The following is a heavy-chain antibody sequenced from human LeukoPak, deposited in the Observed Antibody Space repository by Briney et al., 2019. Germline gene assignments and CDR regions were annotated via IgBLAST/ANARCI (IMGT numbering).Heavy chain of an antibody. Sequence: GASVKVSCKASGGTFSSYAISWVRQAPGQGLEWMGGIIPIFGTANYAQKFQGRVTITADESTSTAYMELSSLRSEDTAVYYCARESPQSLRYCSSTSCLYYFDYWGQGTLVTVSS. J-gene: IGHJ4*02. CDR1: GGTFSSYA. CDR3: ARESPQSLRYCSSTSCLYYFDY. D-gene: IGHD2-2*01. CDR2: IIPIFGTA. V-gene: IGHV1-69*13.